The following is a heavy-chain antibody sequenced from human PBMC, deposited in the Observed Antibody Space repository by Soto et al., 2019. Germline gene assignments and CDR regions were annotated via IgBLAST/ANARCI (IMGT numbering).Heavy chain of an antibody. J-gene: IGHJ4*02. CDR3: ARSQSAWGVFAY. CDR1: GHTFTSYG. CDR2: INTYNGNA. Sequence: QVQLVQSGAEVKKPGASVKVSCKSSGHTFTSYGITWVRQAPGQGLEWMGWINTYNGNAKYAQRLQGRVAMTTDTSTSTVYMGLRSLRSDDTAVYYCARSQSAWGVFAYWGQGTLVTVSS. D-gene: IGHD3-10*01. V-gene: IGHV1-18*01.